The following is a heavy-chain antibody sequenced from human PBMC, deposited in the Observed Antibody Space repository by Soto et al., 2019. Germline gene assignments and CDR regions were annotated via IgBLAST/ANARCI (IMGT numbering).Heavy chain of an antibody. D-gene: IGHD5-18*01. Sequence: QVQLQESGPGLVKPSQTLSLTCTVSGGSISSGGYYWSWIRQHPGKGLEWIGYIYYSGSTYYNPSLKSRVTISVDTSKNQFYLKMSSVTAADTAVYYCARDAARGYSYGLDYWGQGTLVTVSS. CDR2: IYYSGST. J-gene: IGHJ4*02. CDR3: ARDAARGYSYGLDY. CDR1: GGSISSGGYY. V-gene: IGHV4-31*03.